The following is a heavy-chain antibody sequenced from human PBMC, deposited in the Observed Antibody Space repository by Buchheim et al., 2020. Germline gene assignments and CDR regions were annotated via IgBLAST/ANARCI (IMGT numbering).Heavy chain of an antibody. CDR3: ARDLEVSSWLGYYYYGMDV. D-gene: IGHD6-13*01. CDR1: GFTFSSYW. J-gene: IGHJ6*02. CDR2: IKQDGSEK. Sequence: EVQLVESGGGLVQPGGSLRLSCAASGFTFSSYWMSWVRQAPGKGLEWVANIKQDGSEKYYVDSVKGRFTISRDNAKNSLYRQMNSLRAEDTAVYYCARDLEVSSWLGYYYYGMDVWGQGTT. V-gene: IGHV3-7*01.